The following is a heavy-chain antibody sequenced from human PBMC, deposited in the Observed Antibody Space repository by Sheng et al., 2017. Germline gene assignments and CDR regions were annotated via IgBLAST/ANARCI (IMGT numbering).Heavy chain of an antibody. CDR3: AREIVRPCSNGICFRDHYYYGLDV. Sequence: PGGSLRLSCAASGFTFSSYSMNWVRQAPGKGLEWISYISGRGGSINYADSVKGRFTIARDNANKSLYLQMNSLRVEDTGVYYCAREIVRPCSNGICFRDHYYYGLDVWDQGP. J-gene: IGHJ6*02. D-gene: IGHD2-8*01. V-gene: IGHV3-48*04. CDR1: GFTFSSYS. CDR2: ISGRGGSI.